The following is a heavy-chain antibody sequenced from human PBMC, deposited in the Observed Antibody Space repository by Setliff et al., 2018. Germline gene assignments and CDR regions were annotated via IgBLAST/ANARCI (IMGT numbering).Heavy chain of an antibody. Sequence: GGSLSLSCAASGFSFSDYYMSWVRQAPGKGLEWISKIEGSGITIYYADSVRGRFTISRDNAKNSLYLQMNSLRAEDTAVYYCARDGVAYGMDVWGQGTTVTVSS. CDR3: ARDGVAYGMDV. CDR1: GFSFSDYY. D-gene: IGHD2-15*01. J-gene: IGHJ6*02. V-gene: IGHV3-11*04. CDR2: IEGSGITI.